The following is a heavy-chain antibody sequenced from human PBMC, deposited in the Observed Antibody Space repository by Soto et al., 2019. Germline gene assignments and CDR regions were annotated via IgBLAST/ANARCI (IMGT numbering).Heavy chain of an antibody. Sequence: PGGSLRLSCAASGFTFSSYAMSWVRQAPGKGLEWVSAITGSSGSTYYADSVKGRFTISRDNSKNTLYLQMNSLRAEDTAVYYCAKIGYCSSTSCYLTEFDYWGQGTLVTVSS. D-gene: IGHD2-2*01. CDR2: ITGSSGST. J-gene: IGHJ4*02. V-gene: IGHV3-23*01. CDR1: GFTFSSYA. CDR3: AKIGYCSSTSCYLTEFDY.